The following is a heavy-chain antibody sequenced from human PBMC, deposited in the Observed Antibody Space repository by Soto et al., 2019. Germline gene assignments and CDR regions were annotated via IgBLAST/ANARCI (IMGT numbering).Heavy chain of an antibody. CDR1: GDTFNSYV. Sequence: QVQLVQSGAEVKRPGSSVKVSCESSGDTFNSYVISWVQQAPGQGLEWMGGIIPIIGVTHYAQKFQGRVTIGALSYTGTAYMEMTNLGFEDTALYYCARESLGAKGADHWGQGTLVTVSS. J-gene: IGHJ4*02. CDR3: ARESLGAKGADH. CDR2: IIPIIGVT. V-gene: IGHV1-69*17. D-gene: IGHD3-16*01.